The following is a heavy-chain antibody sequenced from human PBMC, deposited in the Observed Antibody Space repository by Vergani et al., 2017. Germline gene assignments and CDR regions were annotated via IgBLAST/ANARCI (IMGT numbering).Heavy chain of an antibody. CDR1: GYTFTSYG. V-gene: IGHV1-18*01. J-gene: IGHJ4*02. CDR3: ARARGGHCGGDCYQYYFDY. Sequence: QVQPVQSGAEVKKPGASVKVSCKASGYTFTSYGISWVRQAPGQGLEWMGWISAYNGNTNYAQKLQGRVTMTTDTSTSTAYMELRSLRSDDTAVYYCARARGGHCGGDCYQYYFDYWGQGTLVTVSS. CDR2: ISAYNGNT. D-gene: IGHD2-21*02.